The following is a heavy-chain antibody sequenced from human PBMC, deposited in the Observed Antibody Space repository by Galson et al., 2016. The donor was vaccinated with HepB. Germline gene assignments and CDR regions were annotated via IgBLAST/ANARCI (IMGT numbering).Heavy chain of an antibody. CDR3: ARFGTGLDY. J-gene: IGHJ4*02. Sequence: SLRLSCAASGFSFNTYGMHWVRQAPGKGLEWVALIWYDGSKKYYVDSVKGRFTISRNNSQNTLYLQMNSLRAEDTAVHYCARFGTGLDYWGQGTLVTVSS. D-gene: IGHD3/OR15-3a*01. CDR1: GFSFNTYG. V-gene: IGHV3-33*01. CDR2: IWYDGSKK.